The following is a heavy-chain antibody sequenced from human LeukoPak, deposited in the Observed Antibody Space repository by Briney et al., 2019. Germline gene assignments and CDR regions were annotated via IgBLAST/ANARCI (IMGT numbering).Heavy chain of an antibody. Sequence: PGASLRLSCEASGFMFTNYWMHWVRQGQGKGLVWVSRISNDGSSRHYADSVKGRFTISRDNSKNMMYLQMNSLRAEDTAVYYCASASSHRIAAGGDYWGHGTLVTVSS. CDR3: ASASSHRIAAGGDY. V-gene: IGHV3-74*01. CDR2: ISNDGSSR. J-gene: IGHJ4*01. D-gene: IGHD6-13*01. CDR1: GFMFTNYW.